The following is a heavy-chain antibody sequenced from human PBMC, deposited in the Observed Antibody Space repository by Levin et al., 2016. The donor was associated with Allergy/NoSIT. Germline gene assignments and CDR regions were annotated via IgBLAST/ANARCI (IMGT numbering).Heavy chain of an antibody. CDR2: ISSSSSTI. D-gene: IGHD1-26*01. V-gene: IGHV3-48*04. CDR3: ARDSPSGTYSRYFEH. CDR1: GFTFNSYS. J-gene: IGHJ4*02. Sequence: GESLKISCAGSGFTFNSYSMNWVRQAPGKGLEWISYISSSSSTIYYADSVKGRFTISRDNAKNSVYLQMDNLRPDDTAVYYCARDSPSGTYSRYFEHWGQGTLVTVSS.